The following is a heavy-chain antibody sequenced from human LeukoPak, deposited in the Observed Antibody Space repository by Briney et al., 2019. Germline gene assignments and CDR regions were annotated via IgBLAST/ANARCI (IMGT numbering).Heavy chain of an antibody. J-gene: IGHJ3*02. Sequence: GGTLRLSCAASGFTFSSYGMSWVRQAPGKGLEWVSAISGSGGSTYYADSVKGRFTISRDNSKNTLYLQMNSLRAEDTAVYYCANAIAAAGYDAFDIWGQGTMVTVSS. V-gene: IGHV3-23*01. D-gene: IGHD6-13*01. CDR2: ISGSGGST. CDR1: GFTFSSYG. CDR3: ANAIAAAGYDAFDI.